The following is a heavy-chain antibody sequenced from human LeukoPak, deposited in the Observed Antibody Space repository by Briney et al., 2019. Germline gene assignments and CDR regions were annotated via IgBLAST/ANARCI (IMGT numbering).Heavy chain of an antibody. Sequence: GGSLRLSCEASGFTFTTYAMQWVRQAPGKGLDWVAVISYDGSNMYYADSVKGRFTISRDNSKNTLYLQMNSLRAEDTAVYYCAKLEWTYTVQGPTDVWGKGTTVTVSS. CDR1: GFTFTTYA. CDR2: ISYDGSNM. J-gene: IGHJ6*04. D-gene: IGHD1-1*01. V-gene: IGHV3-30*04. CDR3: AKLEWTYTVQGPTDV.